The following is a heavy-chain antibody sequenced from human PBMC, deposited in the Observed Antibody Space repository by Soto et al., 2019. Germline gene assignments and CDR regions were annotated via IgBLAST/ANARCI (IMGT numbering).Heavy chain of an antibody. D-gene: IGHD3-9*01. CDR3: ARCEISFDILTGYYSFDI. J-gene: IGHJ3*02. Sequence: ASVKVSCKASGYTFTSYAMHWVRQAPGQRLEWMGWINAGNGNTKYSQKFQGRVTITRDTSASTAYMELSSLRSEDTAVYYCARCEISFDILTGYYSFDIWGQGTMVTVSS. CDR1: GYTFTSYA. CDR2: INAGNGNT. V-gene: IGHV1-3*01.